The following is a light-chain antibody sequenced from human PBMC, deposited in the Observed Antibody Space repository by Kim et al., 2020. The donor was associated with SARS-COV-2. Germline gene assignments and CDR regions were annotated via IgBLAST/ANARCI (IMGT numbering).Light chain of an antibody. CDR3: YSAADNNLGV. CDR1: VLAKKY. V-gene: IGLV3-27*01. CDR2: KDS. J-gene: IGLJ2*01. Sequence: VSPGQTARSTCAGEVLAKKYAWWFKKKPGQAPVVVIYKDSERPSGSPERFSGSSSGTTVTLTISGAQVEDEADYYCYSAADNNLGVLGGGTQLTVL.